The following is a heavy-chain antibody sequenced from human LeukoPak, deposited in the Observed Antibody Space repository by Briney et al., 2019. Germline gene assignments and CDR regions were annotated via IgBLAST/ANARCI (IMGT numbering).Heavy chain of an antibody. CDR3: AKDTSAYCSGGSCYFDY. J-gene: IGHJ4*02. CDR2: ISGSGGST. V-gene: IGHV3-23*01. Sequence: GGSLRLSCAASGFTFSSYAMSWVRQAPGKGLEWVSAISGSGGSTYYADSVKGRFTISRDNSKNTPYLQMNSLRAEDTAVYCCAKDTSAYCSGGSCYFDYWGQGTLVTVSS. CDR1: GFTFSSYA. D-gene: IGHD2-15*01.